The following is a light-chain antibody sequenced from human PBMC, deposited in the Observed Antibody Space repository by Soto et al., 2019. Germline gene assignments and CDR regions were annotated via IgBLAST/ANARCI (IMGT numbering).Light chain of an antibody. CDR3: QRSDSTPLT. V-gene: IGKV1-39*01. CDR1: RRISRY. J-gene: IGKJ4*01. Sequence: DIKMPKSPSSLSASVGERFTITCRASRRISRYLNWYQQEPGKAPKLLIYAASSLQSGVPSRFSGSGSGTDFTLTISSLQPEDFATYYCQRSDSTPLTFGGGTKVEIK. CDR2: AAS.